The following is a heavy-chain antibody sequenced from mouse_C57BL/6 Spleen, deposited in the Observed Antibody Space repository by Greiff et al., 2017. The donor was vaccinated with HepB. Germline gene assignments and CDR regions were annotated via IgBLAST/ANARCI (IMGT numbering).Heavy chain of an antibody. CDR3: TREAEDYYGSSYDYAMDY. V-gene: IGHV5-9-1*02. J-gene: IGHJ4*01. CDR2: ISSGGDYI. CDR1: GFTFSSYA. D-gene: IGHD1-1*01. Sequence: EVMLVESGEGLVKPGGSLKLSCAASGFTFSSYAMSWVRQTPEKRLEWVAYISSGGDYIYYADTVKGRFTISRDNARNTLYLQMSSLKSEDTAMYYCTREAEDYYGSSYDYAMDYWGQGTSVTVSS.